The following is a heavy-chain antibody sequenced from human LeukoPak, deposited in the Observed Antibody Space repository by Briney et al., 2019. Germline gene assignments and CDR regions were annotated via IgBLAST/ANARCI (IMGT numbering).Heavy chain of an antibody. CDR3: ASEADNCGCSAQCDADFDY. CDR1: GGSISSGSYY. CDR2: IYTSGST. D-gene: IGHD1-1*01. Sequence: SETLSLTCTVSGGSISSGSYYWSWIRQPAGKGLEWIGRIYTSGSTNYNPSLKSRVTISVDTFKNQFSLKLSSVTAAHSAVYYCASEADNCGCSAQCDADFDYGSQGSLVTVSS. V-gene: IGHV4-61*02. J-gene: IGHJ4*02.